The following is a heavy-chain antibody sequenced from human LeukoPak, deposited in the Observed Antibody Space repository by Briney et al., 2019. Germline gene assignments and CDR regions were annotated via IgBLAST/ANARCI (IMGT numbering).Heavy chain of an antibody. J-gene: IGHJ3*02. CDR1: GYSISSGHY. CDR3: ARDRSGYGAFDI. V-gene: IGHV4-30-4*08. CDR2: IYYTGST. Sequence: SETLSLTCTVSGYSISSGHYWAWIRQPPGKGLEWIGYIYYTGSTYYSPSLKSRITISVDTSKNQFSLKLSSVTAADTAVYYCARDRSGYGAFDIWGQGTMITVSS. D-gene: IGHD3-22*01.